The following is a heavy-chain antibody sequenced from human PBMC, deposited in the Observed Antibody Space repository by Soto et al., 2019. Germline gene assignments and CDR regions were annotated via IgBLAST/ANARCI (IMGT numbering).Heavy chain of an antibody. Sequence: HPGGALRLSCAASGFTFSRFELHWVRQAPGKGLEWISYISSSGSIAYYASSVEGRFTISRDNANNSVYLQMDSLRAEDTALYYCTRAARFPYLSFYWGQGALVPVPS. J-gene: IGHJ4*02. CDR2: ISSSGSIA. CDR1: GFTFSRFE. D-gene: IGHD3-10*01. V-gene: IGHV3-48*03. CDR3: TRAARFPYLSFY.